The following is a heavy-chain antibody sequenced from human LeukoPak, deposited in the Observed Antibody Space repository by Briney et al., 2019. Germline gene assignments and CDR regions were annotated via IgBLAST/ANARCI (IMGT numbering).Heavy chain of an antibody. V-gene: IGHV3-21*01. CDR1: GFTFNNYN. Sequence: PGGSLRLSCVASGFTFNNYNMNWVRQAPGKGLEWVSSISSSSTYIYHADSVKGRFTISRDNAKNSLYLQMNSLRAEDTAVYYCARDSGIYRTIDYWGQGTLVTVSS. CDR3: ARDSGIYRTIDY. D-gene: IGHD1-26*01. CDR2: ISSSSTYI. J-gene: IGHJ4*02.